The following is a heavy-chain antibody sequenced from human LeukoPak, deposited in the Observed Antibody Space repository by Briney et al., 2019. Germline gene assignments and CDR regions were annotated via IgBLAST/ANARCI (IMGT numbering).Heavy chain of an antibody. D-gene: IGHD3-10*01. J-gene: IGHJ5*02. CDR1: GGTFSSYA. CDR2: IIPIFGTA. CDR3: ARDVSYGSAPNWFGP. Sequence: SVKVSCKASGGTFSSYAISWVRQAPGQGLEWMGGIIPIFGTANYAQKFQGRVTITADESTSTAYMELSSLRSEDTAVYYCARDVSYGSAPNWFGPWGQGTLVTVSS. V-gene: IGHV1-69*01.